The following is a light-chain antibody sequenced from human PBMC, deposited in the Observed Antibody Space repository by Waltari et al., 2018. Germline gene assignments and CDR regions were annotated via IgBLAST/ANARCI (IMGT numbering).Light chain of an antibody. J-gene: IGKJ1*01. Sequence: AIQLTQSPSFLSSSVGDRVTITCPTRQATYSALAWYQQQAGKPPKLLIYDTSPLESGVPSRFSGGGTGAELTLTISSLQPEDVGTYYCQQFNEYPWTFGQGTKVEIK. CDR3: QQFNEYPWT. CDR2: DTS. CDR1: QATYSA. V-gene: IGKV1D-13*01.